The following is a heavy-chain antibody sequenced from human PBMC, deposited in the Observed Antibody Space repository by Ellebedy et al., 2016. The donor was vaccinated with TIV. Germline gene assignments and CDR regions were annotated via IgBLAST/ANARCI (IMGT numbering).Heavy chain of an antibody. D-gene: IGHD3-22*01. CDR3: AKFPYYYDSSGYSF. CDR2: ISGSGGRT. CDR1: GFTFSSYA. V-gene: IGHV3-23*01. J-gene: IGHJ4*02. Sequence: GESLKISCAASGFTFSSYAMSWVRQAPGKGLEWVSDISGSGGRTYYADSEKGRFTISRDNSKNTLYLRMNSLRAEDTAVYYCAKFPYYYDSSGYSFWGQGTLVTVSS.